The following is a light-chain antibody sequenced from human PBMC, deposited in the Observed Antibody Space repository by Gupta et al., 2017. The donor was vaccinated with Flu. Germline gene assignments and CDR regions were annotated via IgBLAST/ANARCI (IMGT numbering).Light chain of an antibody. Sequence: LVMTQSPLSLPVTLGQPASISCRSSQSAVYSDGNTYLSWFLQRPGQSPRRLIYQVSNRGSGVPDRFSGSASGTNYTLKISRVEAEDVGVYYCMQKYIFGQGTKLEI. CDR3: MQKYI. CDR1: QSAVYSDGNTY. J-gene: IGKJ2*01. V-gene: IGKV2-30*01. CDR2: QVS.